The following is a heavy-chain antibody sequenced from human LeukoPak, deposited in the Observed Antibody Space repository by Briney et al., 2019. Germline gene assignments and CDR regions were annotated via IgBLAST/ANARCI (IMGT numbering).Heavy chain of an antibody. J-gene: IGHJ4*02. V-gene: IGHV3-48*02. CDR2: ISSSSSTI. CDR1: GFTFSSYS. D-gene: IGHD1-26*01. Sequence: GGSLRLSCAASGFTFSSYSMNWVRQAPGKRLEWVSYISSSSSTIYYADSVKGRFTISRDNAKNSLYLQMNSLRDEDTAVYYCARDPSPYSGSYLTPWSQGTLVTVSS. CDR3: ARDPSPYSGSYLTP.